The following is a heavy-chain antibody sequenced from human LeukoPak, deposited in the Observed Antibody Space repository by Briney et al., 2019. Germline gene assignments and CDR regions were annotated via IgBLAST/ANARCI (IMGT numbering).Heavy chain of an antibody. CDR2: IYYSGST. V-gene: IGHV4-59*01. CDR3: ARGMTTVTTSEAYYYYGMDV. Sequence: SGTLSLTCTVSGGSISSYYWSWIRQPPGKGLEWIGYIYYSGSTNYNPSLKSRVTISVDTSKNQFSLKLSSVTAADTAVYYCARGMTTVTTSEAYYYYGMDVWGQGTTVTVSS. CDR1: GGSISSYY. D-gene: IGHD4-17*01. J-gene: IGHJ6*02.